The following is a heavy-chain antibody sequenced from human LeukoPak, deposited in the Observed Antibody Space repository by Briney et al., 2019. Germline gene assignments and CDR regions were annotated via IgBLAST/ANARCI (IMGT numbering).Heavy chain of an antibody. CDR2: MNPNSGDT. Sequence: ASVKVSCKASGGTFSSYAINWVRQATGQGLEWLGWMNPNSGDTGYAQKFQGRVTMTRGTSISTAYMDLSSLRSEDTAVYYCATSNDYLSAFDIWGQGTMVTVSS. CDR1: GGTFSSYA. CDR3: ATSNDYLSAFDI. V-gene: IGHV1-8*02. J-gene: IGHJ3*02. D-gene: IGHD2/OR15-2a*01.